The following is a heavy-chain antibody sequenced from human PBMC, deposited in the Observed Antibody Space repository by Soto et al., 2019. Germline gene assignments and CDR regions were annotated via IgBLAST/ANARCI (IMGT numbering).Heavy chain of an antibody. CDR2: SYWNDEK. D-gene: IGHD6-25*01. CDR3: ARRQNLAAPGRYNRFDP. CDR1: GFSLTSTGVG. V-gene: IGHV2-5*01. J-gene: IGHJ5*02. Sequence: QITLKESGPTLVEPTQTLTLTCTFSGFSLTSTGVGVGWIRQPPGKALEWLALSYWNDEKQYNPSLKSRLTISKDTSKNQVVLTMTNMDPVDSATYYCARRQNLAAPGRYNRFDPWGQGTLVTVSS.